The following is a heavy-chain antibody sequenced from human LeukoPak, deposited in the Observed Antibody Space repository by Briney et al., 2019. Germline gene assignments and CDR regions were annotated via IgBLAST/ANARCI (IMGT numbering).Heavy chain of an antibody. V-gene: IGHV3-23*01. D-gene: IGHD5-12*01. CDR1: GFTFSSYA. CDR3: AKDRVATITCAVY. J-gene: IGHJ4*02. Sequence: GGSLRLSCAASGFTFSSYAMSWIRQAPGKGLEWVSAISGSGGSTYYADSVKGRFTISRDNSKNTLYLQMNSLRAEDTAVYYCAKDRVATITCAVYWGQGTLVTVSS. CDR2: ISGSGGST.